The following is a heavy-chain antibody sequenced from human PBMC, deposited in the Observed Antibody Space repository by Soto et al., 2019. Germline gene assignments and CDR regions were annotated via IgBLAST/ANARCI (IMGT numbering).Heavy chain of an antibody. CDR1: GFPFSSYA. Sequence: PWGSLRLSCAASGFPFSSYAMSWVRQAPGKGLEWVSAISGSGGSTYYADSVKGRFTISRDNSKNTLYLQMNSLRAEDTAVYYCARHPGIQLWLSYYFDYWGQGTLVTVSS. CDR3: ARHPGIQLWLSYYFDY. D-gene: IGHD5-18*01. CDR2: ISGSGGST. J-gene: IGHJ4*02. V-gene: IGHV3-23*01.